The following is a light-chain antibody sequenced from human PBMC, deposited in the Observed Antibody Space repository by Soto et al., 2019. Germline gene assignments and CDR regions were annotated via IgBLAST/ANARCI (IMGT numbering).Light chain of an antibody. CDR2: GAT. CDR1: QSVSSTY. V-gene: IGKV3-20*01. Sequence: EIVLTQSPGTLSLSPGERVTLSCRASQSVSSTYLAWYQQKPGQAPRLLIYGATSRATGIPDRLSGSGSGTDFTLPISRLEPEDFAVYYCQQFGSSPLYTFGQGTKLEIK. J-gene: IGKJ2*01. CDR3: QQFGSSPLYT.